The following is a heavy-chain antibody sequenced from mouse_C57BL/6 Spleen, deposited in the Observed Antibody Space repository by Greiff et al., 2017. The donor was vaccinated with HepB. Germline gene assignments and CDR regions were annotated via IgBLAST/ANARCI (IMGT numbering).Heavy chain of an antibody. CDR3: ARSDRNGFDY. CDR2: INPGSGGT. D-gene: IGHD3-2*01. J-gene: IGHJ2*01. Sequence: VQLQQSGAELVRPGTSVKVSCKASGYAFTNYLIEWVKQRPGQGLEWIGVINPGSGGTNYNEKFKGKATLTADKSSSTAYMQLSSLTSEDSAVYFCARSDRNGFDYWGQGTTLTVSS. V-gene: IGHV1-54*01. CDR1: GYAFTNYL.